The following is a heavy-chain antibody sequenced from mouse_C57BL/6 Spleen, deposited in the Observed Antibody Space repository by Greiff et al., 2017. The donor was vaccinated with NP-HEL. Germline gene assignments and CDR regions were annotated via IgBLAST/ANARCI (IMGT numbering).Heavy chain of an antibody. V-gene: IGHV1-54*01. CDR2: INPGSGGT. D-gene: IGHD2-2*01. CDR3: ARGVTTGGLAMDY. Sequence: QVQLQQSGAELVRPGTSVKVSCKASGYAFTNYLIEWVKQRPGQGLEWIGVINPGSGGTNYNEKFKGKATLTADNSSSTAYMQLSSLTSEDSAVYFCARGVTTGGLAMDYWGQGTSVTVSS. CDR1: GYAFTNYL. J-gene: IGHJ4*01.